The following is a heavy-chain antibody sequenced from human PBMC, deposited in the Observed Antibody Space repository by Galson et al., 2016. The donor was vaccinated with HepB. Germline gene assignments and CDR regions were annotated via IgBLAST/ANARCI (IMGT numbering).Heavy chain of an antibody. D-gene: IGHD5-12*01. V-gene: IGHV4-30-4*01. CDR3: ARDGSGNSAFERPYFDY. CDR2: MYYSGSI. CDR1: GASIRSGDYY. J-gene: IGHJ4*02. Sequence: LSLTCTVSGASIRSGDYYWTWIRQTPGKGLEWIGYMYYSGSIYYNPSLKSRITMSVDTSKNQFSLKLSSVTAADTAVYYCARDGSGNSAFERPYFDYWGQGILVTVSS.